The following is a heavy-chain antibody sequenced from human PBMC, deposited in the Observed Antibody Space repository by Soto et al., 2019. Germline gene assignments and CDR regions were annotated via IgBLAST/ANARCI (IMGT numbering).Heavy chain of an antibody. V-gene: IGHV3-7*04. CDR2: IKEDGSEK. CDR3: ARGRNAYGL. Sequence: EVQLVDSGGGLVQPGGSLRLSCEASGFTFTNHWMTWVRQAAGKGLEWVANIKEDGSEKHYVEDVKGRFTISRDNAKNSLYLQMNSLKTEDTAVYYCARGRNAYGLWGQGALVTVSS. J-gene: IGHJ4*02. CDR1: GFTFTNHW. D-gene: IGHD3-10*01.